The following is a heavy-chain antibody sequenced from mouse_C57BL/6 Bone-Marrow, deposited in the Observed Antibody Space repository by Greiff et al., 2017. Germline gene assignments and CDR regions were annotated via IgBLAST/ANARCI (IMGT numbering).Heavy chain of an antibody. J-gene: IGHJ1*03. CDR2: FYPGSGSI. CDR3: ARHGLLTTVVADWYFDV. V-gene: IGHV1-62-2*01. D-gene: IGHD1-1*01. CDR1: GYTFTEYT. Sequence: QVHVKQSGAELVKPGASVKLSCKASGYTFTEYTIHWVKQRSGQGLEWIGWFYPGSGSIKYNEKFKDKATLTADKSSSTVYMELSRLTSEDSAVYFCARHGLLTTVVADWYFDVWGTGTTVTVSS.